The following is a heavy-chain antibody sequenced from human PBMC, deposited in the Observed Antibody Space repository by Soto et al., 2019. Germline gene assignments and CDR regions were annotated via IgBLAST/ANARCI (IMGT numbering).Heavy chain of an antibody. CDR2: IYHSGNT. CDR3: ARVPSP. Sequence: ASETLSLTCAVSGVSISSGGYSWSWIRQPPGKGLEWIGYIYHSGNTYYNPSLKNRVTISVDRSKNQFSLKLSSVTAADTAVYYCARVPSPWGQGTLVTVSS. V-gene: IGHV4-30-2*01. CDR1: GVSISSGGYS. J-gene: IGHJ5*02.